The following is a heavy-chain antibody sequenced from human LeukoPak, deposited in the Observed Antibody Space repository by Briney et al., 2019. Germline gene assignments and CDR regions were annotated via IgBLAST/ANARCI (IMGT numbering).Heavy chain of an antibody. CDR2: ISSSSSYI. J-gene: IGHJ4*02. D-gene: IGHD2-21*02. V-gene: IGHV3-21*01. Sequence: PGGSLRLSCAASGFTFSSYSMNWVRQAPGRGLEWVSSISSSSSYIYYADSVKGRFTISRDNAKNSLYLQMNSLRAEDTAVYYCARSAHIEVGTAPPPDYWGQGTLVTVTS. CDR3: ARSAHIEVGTAPPPDY. CDR1: GFTFSSYS.